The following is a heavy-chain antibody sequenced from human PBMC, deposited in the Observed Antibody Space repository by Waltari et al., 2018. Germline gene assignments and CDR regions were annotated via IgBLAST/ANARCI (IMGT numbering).Heavy chain of an antibody. D-gene: IGHD2-15*01. CDR1: GGSVTGYY. CDR3: AREIYGGNSRPYDY. Sequence: QVQLQESGPGLVKPSETLSLTCTVSGGSVTGYYWSWIRQPPGKGLEWIGHIYYSGNTDYNPSLKSRVTISVDTSRNQFSLNLSSVTAADTAVYYCAREIYGGNSRPYDYWGQGTLVTVSS. V-gene: IGHV4-59*02. CDR2: IYYSGNT. J-gene: IGHJ4*02.